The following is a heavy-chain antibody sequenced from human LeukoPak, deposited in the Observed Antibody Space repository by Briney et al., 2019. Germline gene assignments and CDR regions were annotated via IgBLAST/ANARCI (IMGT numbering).Heavy chain of an antibody. V-gene: IGHV3-21*01. Sequence: GGSLRLSCAASGFTFSSYSMNWVRQAPGKGLEWVSSISSSSSYIYYADSVKGRFTISRDNAKNSLYLQMNSLRAEDTAVYYCARDRRFLGWWYYYYYYMDVWGKGTTVTVSS. D-gene: IGHD3-3*01. CDR1: GFTFSSYS. CDR2: ISSSSSYI. J-gene: IGHJ6*03. CDR3: ARDRRFLGWWYYYYYYMDV.